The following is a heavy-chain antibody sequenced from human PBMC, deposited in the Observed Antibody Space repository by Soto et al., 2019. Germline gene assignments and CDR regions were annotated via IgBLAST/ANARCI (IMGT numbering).Heavy chain of an antibody. Sequence: ASVKVSCKASGYTFTSYYMHWVRQAPGQGLEWMGIINPSGGSTSYAQKFQGRVTMTRDTSTSTVYMELSSLRSEDTAVYYCARDLPYDFWSGYYYHYYYGMDVWGQGTTVTV. J-gene: IGHJ6*02. CDR1: GYTFTSYY. CDR2: INPSGGST. D-gene: IGHD3-3*01. CDR3: ARDLPYDFWSGYYYHYYYGMDV. V-gene: IGHV1-46*01.